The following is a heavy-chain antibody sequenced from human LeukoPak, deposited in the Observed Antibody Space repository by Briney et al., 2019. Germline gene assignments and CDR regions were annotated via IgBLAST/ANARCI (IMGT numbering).Heavy chain of an antibody. J-gene: IGHJ4*02. Sequence: GGSLRLSCAASGFSFSAYWMTWVRQAPGTGLEWVANINPAGTETYYVDAVKGRFTISRDNAKNLLYLQMNSLRAEDTAVYYCARFGYVAAVDLWGQGTLVTVSS. V-gene: IGHV3-7*01. CDR3: ARFGYVAAVDL. CDR2: INPAGTET. CDR1: GFSFSAYW. D-gene: IGHD2-15*01.